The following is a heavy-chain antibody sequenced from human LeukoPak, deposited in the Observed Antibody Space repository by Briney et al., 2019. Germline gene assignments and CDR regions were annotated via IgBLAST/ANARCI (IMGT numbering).Heavy chain of an antibody. V-gene: IGHV4-34*01. J-gene: IGHJ3*02. Sequence: PSETLSLTCAVYGGSFSGYYWGWIRQPPGKGLEWIGEINHSGSTNYNPSLKSRVTISVDTSKNQFSLKLSSVTAADTAVYYCASQVVTLGPDAFDIWGQGTMVTVSS. CDR1: GGSFSGYY. CDR3: ASQVVTLGPDAFDI. CDR2: INHSGST. D-gene: IGHD4-23*01.